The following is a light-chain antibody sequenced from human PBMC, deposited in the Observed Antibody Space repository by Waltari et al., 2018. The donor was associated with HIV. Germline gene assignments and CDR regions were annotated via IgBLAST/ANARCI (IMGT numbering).Light chain of an antibody. Sequence: QSALTQPASVSGSPGQSITISCTGTSSAVAGYNYVSWYQQHPGKAPKLMIYDVSNRPSGVSNRFSGSKSGNTASLTISGLQAEDEADYYCSSYTSSSTLVFGGGTKLTVL. J-gene: IGLJ2*01. V-gene: IGLV2-14*03. CDR1: SSAVAGYNY. CDR2: DVS. CDR3: SSYTSSSTLV.